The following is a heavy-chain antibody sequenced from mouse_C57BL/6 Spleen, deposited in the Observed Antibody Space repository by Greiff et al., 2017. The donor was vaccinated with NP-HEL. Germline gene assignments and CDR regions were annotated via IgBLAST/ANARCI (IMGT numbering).Heavy chain of an antibody. J-gene: IGHJ1*03. V-gene: IGHV1-82*01. CDR3: AREGYYYGSSYWYFDV. CDR1: GYAFSSSW. Sequence: VQLQQSGPELVKPGASVKISCKASGYAFSSSWMNWVKQRPGKGLEWIGRIYPGDGDTNYNGKFKGKATLTADKSSSTAYMQRSSLTSEDSAVYFCAREGYYYGSSYWYFDVWGTGTTVTVSS. CDR2: IYPGDGDT. D-gene: IGHD1-1*01.